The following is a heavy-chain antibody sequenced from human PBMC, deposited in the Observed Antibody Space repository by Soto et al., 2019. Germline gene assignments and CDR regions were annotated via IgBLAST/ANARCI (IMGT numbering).Heavy chain of an antibody. D-gene: IGHD3-10*01. J-gene: IGHJ6*02. CDR2: ISAYNGNT. Sequence: QVQLVQSGAEVKKPGASVKVSCKASGYTFTSYGISWVRQAPGQGLEWMGWISAYNGNTNYAQKLQGRVTMTTDTSTSTAYMELGSLRSDDTAVYYCARDPDINMVRGVNGGYYYYYGMDVWGQGTTVTVSS. CDR1: GYTFTSYG. CDR3: ARDPDINMVRGVNGGYYYYYGMDV. V-gene: IGHV1-18*01.